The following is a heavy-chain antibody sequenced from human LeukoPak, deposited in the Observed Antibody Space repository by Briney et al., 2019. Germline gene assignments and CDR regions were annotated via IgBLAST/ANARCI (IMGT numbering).Heavy chain of an antibody. CDR2: IRYDGSNK. V-gene: IGHV3-30*02. CDR3: ARDQAPGSSWYRGDAFDI. CDR1: GFSFSSYG. J-gene: IGHJ3*02. Sequence: PGGSLRLSCAASGFSFSSYGMHWVRQAPGKGLEWVAFIRYDGSNKYYADSVKGRFTISRDNSKNTLYLQMNSLRAEDTAVYYCARDQAPGSSWYRGDAFDIWGQGTMVTVSS. D-gene: IGHD6-13*01.